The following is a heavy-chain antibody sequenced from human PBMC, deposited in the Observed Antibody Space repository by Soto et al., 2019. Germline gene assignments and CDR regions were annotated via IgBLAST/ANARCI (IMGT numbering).Heavy chain of an antibody. CDR3: ARSNWKGTDFDY. J-gene: IGHJ4*02. CDR2: IYYSGST. D-gene: IGHD1-20*01. Sequence: PSETLSLTCTVSGGSISSYYWSWIRQLPGKGLEWIGYIYYSGSTNYNPSLKSRVTISVDTSKNQFSLKLSSVTAADTAVYYCARSNWKGTDFDYWGQGTLVTVSS. V-gene: IGHV4-59*08. CDR1: GGSISSYY.